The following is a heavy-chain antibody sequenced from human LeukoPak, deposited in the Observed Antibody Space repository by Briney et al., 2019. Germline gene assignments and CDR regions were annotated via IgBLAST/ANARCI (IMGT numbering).Heavy chain of an antibody. V-gene: IGHV4-4*07. CDR2: IYTSGST. CDR1: GGSISSYY. CDR3: ARALPIAVAAYYFDY. J-gene: IGHJ4*02. D-gene: IGHD6-19*01. Sequence: SETLSLTCTVSGGSISSYYWSWIRQPAGKGLEWIGRIYTSGSTNYNPSLKSRVTMSVDTSKNQFSLKLSSVTAADTAVYYCARALPIAVAAYYFDYWGQGTLVTASS.